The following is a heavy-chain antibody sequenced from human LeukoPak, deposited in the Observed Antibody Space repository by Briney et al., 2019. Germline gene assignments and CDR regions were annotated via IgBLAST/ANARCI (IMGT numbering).Heavy chain of an antibody. V-gene: IGHV3-23*01. CDR2: ISGSGGST. D-gene: IGHD4-23*01. Sequence: ETLSLTCTVSGYSISSGYYWGWIRQPPGKGLEWVSAISGSGGSTYYADSVKGRFTISRDNSKNTLYLQMNSLRAEDTAVYYCAKDLRRTVVAPGNWGQGTLVTVSS. J-gene: IGHJ4*02. CDR3: AKDLRRTVVAPGN. CDR1: GYSISSGYY.